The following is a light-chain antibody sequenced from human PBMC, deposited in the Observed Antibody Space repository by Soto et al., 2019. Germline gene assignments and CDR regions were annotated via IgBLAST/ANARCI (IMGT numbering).Light chain of an antibody. V-gene: IGLV1-47*01. CDR1: SSNNGSNY. CDR3: AAWDDSLSVLYV. Sequence: QSALTQPPSASGAPGQRGTISCSGSSSNNGSNYVYWYQQLPGTAPKLLIYRNNQRPSGVPDRFSGSKSGTSASLAISGLRSEDEADYYCAAWDDSLSVLYVFGTGTKVTVL. CDR2: RNN. J-gene: IGLJ1*01.